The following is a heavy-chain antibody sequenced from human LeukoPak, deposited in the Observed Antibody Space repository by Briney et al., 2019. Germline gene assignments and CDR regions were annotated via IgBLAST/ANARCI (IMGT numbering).Heavy chain of an antibody. D-gene: IGHD3-3*01. J-gene: IGHJ5*02. CDR1: GYTFTGYY. CDR3: ARDLIFGVVSGWFDP. Sequence: GASVKVSCKASGYTFTGYYMHWVRQAPGQGLEWMGWINPNSGGTNYAQKFQGRVTMTRDTSISTAYMELSRLRSDDTAVYYCARDLIFGVVSGWFDPWGQGTLVTVSS. CDR2: INPNSGGT. V-gene: IGHV1-2*02.